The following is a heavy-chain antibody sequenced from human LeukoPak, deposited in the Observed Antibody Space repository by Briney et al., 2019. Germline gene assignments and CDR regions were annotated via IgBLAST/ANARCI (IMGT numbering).Heavy chain of an antibody. CDR2: ISGYNGTP. CDR1: GYTFTSYG. CDR3: ARDWSEEPDV. D-gene: IGHD1-26*01. V-gene: IGHV1-18*04. Sequence: GASVKVSCKTSGYTFTSYGISWVRQAPGQGLEWVGWISGYNGTPNLAQKFQGRVTMTTDTSTSTVYMELRSLRSDDTAVYYCARDWSEEPDVWGQGTTVTVSS. J-gene: IGHJ6*02.